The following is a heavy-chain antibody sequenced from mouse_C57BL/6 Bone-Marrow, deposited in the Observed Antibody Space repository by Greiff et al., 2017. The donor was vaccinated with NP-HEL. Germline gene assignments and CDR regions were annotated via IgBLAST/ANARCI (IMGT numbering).Heavy chain of an antibody. Sequence: EVQLQQSGPGMVKPSQSLSLTCTVTGYSITSGYDWHWIRHFPGNKLEWMGYISYSGSTNYNPSLKSRISITHDTSKNHFFLKLNSVTTEDTATYYCARGDYGSRFAYWGQGTLVTVSA. J-gene: IGHJ3*01. D-gene: IGHD1-1*01. CDR2: ISYSGST. CDR3: ARGDYGSRFAY. CDR1: GYSITSGYD. V-gene: IGHV3-1*01.